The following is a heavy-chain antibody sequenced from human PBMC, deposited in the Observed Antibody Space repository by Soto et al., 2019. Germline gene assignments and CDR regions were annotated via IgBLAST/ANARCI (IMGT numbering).Heavy chain of an antibody. V-gene: IGHV1-69*01. D-gene: IGHD6-13*01. J-gene: IGHJ4*02. Sequence: QVQLVQSGAEVQKPGSSVKVSCKASGGTFSSYAISWVRQAPGQGLEWMGGVIPIFGTANYAQKVQGRVTITADESTSTVYMELSSLRSEDTAVYYCASSTGYSSSWYGYWGQGTLVTVSS. CDR2: VIPIFGTA. CDR1: GGTFSSYA. CDR3: ASSTGYSSSWYGY.